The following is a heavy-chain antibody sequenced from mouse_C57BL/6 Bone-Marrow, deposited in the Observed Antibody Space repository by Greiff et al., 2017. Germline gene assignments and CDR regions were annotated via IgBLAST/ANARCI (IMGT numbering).Heavy chain of an antibody. CDR3: ARVDYGSSYGFAY. D-gene: IGHD1-1*01. Sequence: QVQLQQPGAELVRPGTSVKLSCKASGYTFTSYWMHWVKQRPGQGLEWIGVIDPSDSYTNYNQKFKGKATLTVDKSSSTAYMQLSSLTSEDSAVYYCARVDYGSSYGFAYWGQGTLVTVSA. CDR1: GYTFTSYW. V-gene: IGHV1-59*01. CDR2: IDPSDSYT. J-gene: IGHJ3*01.